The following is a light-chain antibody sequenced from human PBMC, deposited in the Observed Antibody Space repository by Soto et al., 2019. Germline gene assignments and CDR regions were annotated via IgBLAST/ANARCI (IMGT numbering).Light chain of an antibody. V-gene: IGLV1-44*01. Sequence: QSVLTQPPSASGTPGQRVTISCSGSSSNIGSDTVNWYQQLPGTAPKLLIHRSNQRPSGVPGRFSGSKSGTSASLAISGLQSEDEADYYCNSHTTSSTLLFGGGTKLTVL. CDR3: NSHTTSSTLL. J-gene: IGLJ2*01. CDR1: SSNIGSDT. CDR2: RSN.